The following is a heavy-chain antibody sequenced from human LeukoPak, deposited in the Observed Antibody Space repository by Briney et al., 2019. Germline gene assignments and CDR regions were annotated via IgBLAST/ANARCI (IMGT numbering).Heavy chain of an antibody. CDR3: VRHLSAGRPAFDI. D-gene: IGHD2-15*01. J-gene: IGHJ3*02. CDR2: IYYSGST. Sequence: SETLSLTCTVSGGSINSYYWSWIRQPPGKGLEWIGYIYYSGSTNYNPSLKSRVTISVDTSNNKFSLKLTSLTAADTAVYYCVRHLSAGRPAFDIWGQGKMVTVSS. V-gene: IGHV4-59*08. CDR1: GGSINSYY.